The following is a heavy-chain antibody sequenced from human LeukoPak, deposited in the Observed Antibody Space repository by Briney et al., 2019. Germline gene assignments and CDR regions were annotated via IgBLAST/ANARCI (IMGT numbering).Heavy chain of an antibody. Sequence: TGESLKISCKGSGYSFTTSWIGWVRQMPGKGLEWMGAIYVGDFDTTYSPSFQGQVTISVDESTTTAYLQWSSLKASDSAMYYCARLSYNDSSGHLDYWGQGSLVTVSS. D-gene: IGHD3-22*01. J-gene: IGHJ4*02. CDR2: IYVGDFDT. CDR3: ARLSYNDSSGHLDY. V-gene: IGHV5-51*01. CDR1: GYSFTTSW.